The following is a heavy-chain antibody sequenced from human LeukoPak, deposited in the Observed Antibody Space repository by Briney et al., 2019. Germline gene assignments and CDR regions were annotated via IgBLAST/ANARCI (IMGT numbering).Heavy chain of an antibody. CDR1: GGSFSGYY. Sequence: SETLSLTCAVYGGSFSGYYWSWIHQPPGKGLEWIGEINHSGSTNYNPSLKSRVTISVDTSKNQFSLKLSSVTAADTAVYYCAIDSQYCSSTSCSLDAFDIWGQGTMVTVSS. D-gene: IGHD2-2*01. CDR3: AIDSQYCSSTSCSLDAFDI. J-gene: IGHJ3*02. V-gene: IGHV4-34*01. CDR2: INHSGST.